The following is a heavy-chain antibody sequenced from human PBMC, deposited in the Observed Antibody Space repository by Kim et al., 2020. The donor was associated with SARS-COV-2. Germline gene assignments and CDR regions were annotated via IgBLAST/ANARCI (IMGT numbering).Heavy chain of an antibody. CDR3: SRGAQAGPVRLDY. Sequence: SETLSLTCSFSGDSLIGSYWSSVRRHPGKGLVWIGYDHYNGKTTYSPSLQSRVSITLDTTPSKFSLSDPSVTGAATAADYCSRGAQAGPVRLDYWGHGAL. CDR2: DHYNGKT. V-gene: IGHV4-59*01. D-gene: IGHD6-19*01. CDR1: GDSLIGSY. J-gene: IGHJ4*01.